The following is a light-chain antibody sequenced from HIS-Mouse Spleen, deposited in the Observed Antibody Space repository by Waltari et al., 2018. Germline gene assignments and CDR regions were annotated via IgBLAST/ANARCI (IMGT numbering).Light chain of an antibody. CDR1: QSVLYSSNNKNY. Sequence: DIVMTQSPDSLAVSLGERATINCKSSQSVLYSSNNKNYLAWYQQKPGQPPKLPIYWASTRESWVPDRFSGSWSGTDFTLTISSLQAEDVAVYYCQQYYSTPYTFGQGTKLEIK. J-gene: IGKJ2*01. CDR3: QQYYSTPYT. CDR2: WAS. V-gene: IGKV4-1*01.